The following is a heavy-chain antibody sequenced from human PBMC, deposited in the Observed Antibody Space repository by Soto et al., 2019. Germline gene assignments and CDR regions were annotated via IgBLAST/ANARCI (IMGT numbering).Heavy chain of an antibody. J-gene: IGHJ6*03. V-gene: IGHV4-34*01. CDR1: GGSFSGYY. D-gene: IGHD4-4*01. CDR3: ARFYSNSYYYYYYMDV. CDR2: INHSGST. Sequence: SETLSLTCAVYGGSFSGYYWSWIRQPPGKGLEWIGEINHSGSTNYNPSLKSRVTISVDTSKNQFSLKLSSVTAADTAVYYCARFYSNSYYYYYYMDVWGKGTTVTVSS.